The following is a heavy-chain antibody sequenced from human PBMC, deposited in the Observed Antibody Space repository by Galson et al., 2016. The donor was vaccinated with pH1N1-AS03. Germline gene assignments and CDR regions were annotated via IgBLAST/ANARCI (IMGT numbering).Heavy chain of an antibody. CDR3: IKEGNRLQSRRSDSFDI. CDR1: GFTFRTFS. J-gene: IGHJ3*02. D-gene: IGHD5-18*01. Sequence: SLRLSCATSGFTFRTFSIYRVRQAPGKGLEYVSGISDNGINTYYADPVKARFTISRGKSKNTVYLQMSSLRTEDTAVYSCIKEGNRLQSRRSDSFDIWGRGTMVTVSS. CDR2: ISDNGINT. V-gene: IGHV3-64D*06.